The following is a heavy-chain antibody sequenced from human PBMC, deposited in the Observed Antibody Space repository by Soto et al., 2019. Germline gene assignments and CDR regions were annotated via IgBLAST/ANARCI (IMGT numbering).Heavy chain of an antibody. CDR1: GFTFSSYG. CDR3: ARGRGYSYGYLGYFDY. Sequence: PGGSLRLSCAASGFTFSSYGMHWVRQAPGKGLEWVAVISYDGSNKYYADSVKGRFTISRDNSKNTLYLQMNSLRAEDTAVYYCARGRGYSYGYLGYFDYWGQGTLVTVSS. J-gene: IGHJ4*02. D-gene: IGHD5-18*01. CDR2: ISYDGSNK. V-gene: IGHV3-30*03.